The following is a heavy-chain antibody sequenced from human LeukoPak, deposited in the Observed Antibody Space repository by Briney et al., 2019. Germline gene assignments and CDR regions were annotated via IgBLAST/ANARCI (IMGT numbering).Heavy chain of an antibody. CDR3: SRDSGRGPPEAFDI. V-gene: IGHV3-21*01. J-gene: IGHJ3*02. Sequence: GGSLRLYCAPSGFTFRSYSMNWVRQAPGKGLEWVSTISSISHYIYYADSVKGRFTISRDNAMNSLYLQMNSLRAEDTAVYYCSRDSGRGPPEAFDIWGQGTMVTVSS. CDR2: ISSISHYI. CDR1: GFTFRSYS. D-gene: IGHD2-15*01.